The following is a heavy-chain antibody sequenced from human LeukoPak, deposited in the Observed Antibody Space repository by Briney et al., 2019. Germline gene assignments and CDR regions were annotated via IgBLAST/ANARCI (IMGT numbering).Heavy chain of an antibody. CDR1: GFTFSSYS. J-gene: IGHJ4*02. CDR2: ISSSGSI. V-gene: IGHV3-48*01. D-gene: IGHD2-2*01. Sequence: PGGSLRLSCAASGFTFSSYSMNWVRQAPGKGLEWVSYISSSGSIYYADSVKGRFTISRDNSKSTLYLQMNSLRAEDTAVYYCATDFPCSSTSCYWGYWGQGTLVTVSS. CDR3: ATDFPCSSTSCYWGY.